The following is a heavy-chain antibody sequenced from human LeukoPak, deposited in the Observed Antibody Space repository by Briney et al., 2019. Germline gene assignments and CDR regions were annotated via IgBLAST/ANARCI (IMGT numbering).Heavy chain of an antibody. J-gene: IGHJ3*01. Sequence: GASVKVSCKAAGGTISNYVISWVRQAPGQGLEWMRGIIPIFTTANYAQKFQGRVTITADESTSTAYMELSSLKSEDTAVYYCARGPQVGAFDLWGQGTMVTVSS. CDR1: GGTISNYV. D-gene: IGHD1-26*01. V-gene: IGHV1-69*13. CDR3: ARGPQVGAFDL. CDR2: IIPIFTTA.